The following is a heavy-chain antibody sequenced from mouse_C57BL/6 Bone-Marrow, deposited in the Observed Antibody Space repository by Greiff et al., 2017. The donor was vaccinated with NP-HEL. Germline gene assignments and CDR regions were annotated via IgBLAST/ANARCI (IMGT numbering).Heavy chain of an antibody. V-gene: IGHV1-80*01. Sequence: QVQLQQSGAELVKPGASVKISCKASGYEFSNYWMNWVKQRPGQGLEWIGQIYPGDGDTNYNGKFKDKATLTADKSSRTAYMQLSRLTSEDSAVYFCARGAYWGQGTLVPGTA. CDR3: ARGAY. CDR2: IYPGDGDT. CDR1: GYEFSNYW. J-gene: IGHJ3*01.